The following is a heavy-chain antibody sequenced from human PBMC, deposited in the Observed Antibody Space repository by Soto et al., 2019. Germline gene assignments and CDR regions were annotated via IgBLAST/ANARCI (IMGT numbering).Heavy chain of an antibody. J-gene: IGHJ6*02. CDR1: GGTFSSYA. CDR3: ARVLRXIRGYSYGYSYYYYGMDV. V-gene: IGHV1-69*13. Sequence: ASVKVSCKASGGTFSSYAISWVRQAPGQGLEWRGGIIPIFGTANYAQKFQGRVTITADESTSTAYMELSSLRSEDTAVYYCARVLRXIRGYSYGYSYYYYGMDVWGQGTTVTVS. CDR2: IIPIFGTA. D-gene: IGHD5-18*01.